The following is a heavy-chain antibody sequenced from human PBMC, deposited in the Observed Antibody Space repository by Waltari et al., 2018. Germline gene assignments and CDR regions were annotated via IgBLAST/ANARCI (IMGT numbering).Heavy chain of an antibody. CDR3: ARASIAVPGALFY. CDR1: GYTFTSYA. V-gene: IGHV1-3*01. D-gene: IGHD6-19*01. CDR2: INAGNGNT. Sequence: QVQLVQSGAEVKKPGASVKVSCKASGYTFTSYAMHWVRQAPRQRLEWMGWINAGNGNTKYSQKFQGRVTITRDTSASTAYMELSSLRSEDTAVYYCARASIAVPGALFYWGQGTLVTVSS. J-gene: IGHJ4*02.